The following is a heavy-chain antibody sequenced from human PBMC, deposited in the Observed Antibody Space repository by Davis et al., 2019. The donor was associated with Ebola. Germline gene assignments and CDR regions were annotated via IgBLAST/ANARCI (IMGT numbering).Heavy chain of an antibody. Sequence: AGSLRLSCASSGFTFSSYGIHCVRPAPGQWLEWVAFIRYDGKNEYYADSVKGRFTISRDNSKNTLYLQMNSLRPEDTAVYYCAKAFMYGGDYWGQGTLVTVSS. D-gene: IGHD2-8*01. CDR3: AKAFMYGGDY. J-gene: IGHJ4*02. CDR1: GFTFSSYG. V-gene: IGHV3-30*02. CDR2: IRYDGKNE.